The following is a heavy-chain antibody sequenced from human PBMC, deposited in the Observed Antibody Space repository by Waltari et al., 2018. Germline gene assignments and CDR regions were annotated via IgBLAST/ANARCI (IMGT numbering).Heavy chain of an antibody. J-gene: IGHJ4*02. CDR1: GGSISSSSYY. D-gene: IGHD6-6*01. Sequence: QLQLQESGPGLVKPSETLSLTCTVSGGSISSSSYYWGWIRQPPGKGLEWIGSIYYSGSTYYNPSLKSRVTISVDTSKNQCPLKLGSVTAADTAVYYCARQGSSSPDYWGQGTLVTVSS. CDR3: ARQGSSSPDY. CDR2: IYYSGST. V-gene: IGHV4-39*01.